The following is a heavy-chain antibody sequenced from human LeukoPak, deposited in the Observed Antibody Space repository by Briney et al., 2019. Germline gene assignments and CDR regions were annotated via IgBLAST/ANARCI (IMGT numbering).Heavy chain of an antibody. CDR3: AKGQYYYGSEYYYGMDV. Sequence: PGGSLRLSCAASGFTVSSNYMSWVRQAPGKGLEWVSVIYSGGSTYYADSVKGRFTISRDNSKNTLYLQMNSLRAEDTAVYYCAKGQYYYGSEYYYGMDVWGQGTTVTVSS. J-gene: IGHJ6*02. V-gene: IGHV3-53*01. CDR2: IYSGGST. D-gene: IGHD3-10*01. CDR1: GFTVSSNY.